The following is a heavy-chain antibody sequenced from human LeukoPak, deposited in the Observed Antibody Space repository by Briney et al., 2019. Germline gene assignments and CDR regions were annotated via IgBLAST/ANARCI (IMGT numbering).Heavy chain of an antibody. J-gene: IGHJ5*02. Sequence: ASVKVSCKASGYTFTNYGFSWVRQAPGQGLEWMGWISTYNNNTNYAQKFQGRVSMTTDTSTSTAYMELRSLRSDDTAVYYCARNYDFWSDYSLPRWFDPWGQGTLVTVSS. CDR2: ISTYNNNT. D-gene: IGHD3-3*01. V-gene: IGHV1-18*01. CDR3: ARNYDFWSDYSLPRWFDP. CDR1: GYTFTNYG.